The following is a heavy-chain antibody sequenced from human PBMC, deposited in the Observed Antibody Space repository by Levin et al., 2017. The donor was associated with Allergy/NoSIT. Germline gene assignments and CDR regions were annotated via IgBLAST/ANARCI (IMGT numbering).Heavy chain of an antibody. V-gene: IGHV3-23*01. D-gene: IGHD6-6*01. CDR3: ANTLAEGYSSSRFDP. CDR2: ISGSGGST. J-gene: IGHJ5*02. CDR1: GFTFSSYA. Sequence: PGGSLRLSCAASGFTFSSYAMSWVRQAPGKGLEWVSAISGSGGSTYYADSVKGRFTISRDNSKNTLYLQMNSLRAEDTAVYYCANTLAEGYSSSRFDPWGQGTLVTVSS.